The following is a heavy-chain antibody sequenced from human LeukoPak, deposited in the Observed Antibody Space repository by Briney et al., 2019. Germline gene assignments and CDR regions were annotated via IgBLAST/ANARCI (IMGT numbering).Heavy chain of an antibody. CDR2: INHSGST. CDR1: GGSFSGYY. V-gene: IGHV4-34*01. Sequence: SETLSLTCAVYGGSFSGYYWSWIRQPPGKGLEWIGEINHSGSTNYNPSLKSRVTISVDTSKNQFSLKLSSVTAADTAVYYCARGYGDPSQPFDYWGQGTLVTVSS. J-gene: IGHJ4*02. CDR3: ARGYGDPSQPFDY. D-gene: IGHD4-17*01.